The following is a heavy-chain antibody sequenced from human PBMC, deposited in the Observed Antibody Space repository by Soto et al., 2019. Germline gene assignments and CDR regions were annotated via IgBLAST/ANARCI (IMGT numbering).Heavy chain of an antibody. CDR3: ARAMDTAMVAYYYYYGMDV. J-gene: IGHJ6*02. CDR1: GFTFSSYA. D-gene: IGHD5-18*01. V-gene: IGHV3-30-3*01. CDR2: ISYDGSNK. Sequence: PGGSLRLSCAASGFTFSSYAMHWVSQAPGKGLEWVAVISYDGSNKYYADSVKGRFTISRDNSKNTLYLQMNSLRAEDTAVYYCARAMDTAMVAYYYYYGMDVWGQGTTVTVSS.